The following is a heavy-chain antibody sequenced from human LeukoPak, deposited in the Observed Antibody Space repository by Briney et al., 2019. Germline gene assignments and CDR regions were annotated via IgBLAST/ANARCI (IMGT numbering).Heavy chain of an antibody. V-gene: IGHV1-69*05. CDR3: AVEAAAGTWWFDP. Sequence: ASVKVSCKAYGGTFSSYAISWVRQAPGQGLEWMGGIIPIFGTANYAQKFQGRVTITTDESTSTAYMELSSLRSEDTAVYYCAVEAAAGTWWFDPWGQGTLVTVSS. J-gene: IGHJ5*02. CDR1: GGTFSSYA. D-gene: IGHD6-13*01. CDR2: IIPIFGTA.